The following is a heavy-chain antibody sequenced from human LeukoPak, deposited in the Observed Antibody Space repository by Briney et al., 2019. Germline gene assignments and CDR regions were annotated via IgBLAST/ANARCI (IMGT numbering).Heavy chain of an antibody. CDR1: GGSISSYY. Sequence: SETLSLTCTVSGGSISSYYWSWIRQPPGKGLEWIGYIYYGGSTNYNPSLKSRVTISVDTSKNQFSLKLSSVTAADTAVYYCARGTFSTYDFWSGYYLGQLDYWGQGTLVTVSS. CDR3: ARGTFSTYDFWSGYYLGQLDY. J-gene: IGHJ4*02. V-gene: IGHV4-59*01. D-gene: IGHD3-3*01. CDR2: IYYGGST.